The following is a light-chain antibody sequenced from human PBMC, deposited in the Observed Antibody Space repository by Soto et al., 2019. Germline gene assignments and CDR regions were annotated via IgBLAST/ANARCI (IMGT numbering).Light chain of an antibody. J-gene: IGKJ1*01. Sequence: EIVMTQSPATLSVSPGERATLSCRASQSVSSNLAWYQQKPGQAPRLLIYGASTRATGIPARFSGSGSGTEFTLTISSLQSEDFPVYYCQQYNNWPPTWTFDQVTKVEIK. CDR1: QSVSSN. CDR3: QQYNNWPPTWT. V-gene: IGKV3-15*01. CDR2: GAS.